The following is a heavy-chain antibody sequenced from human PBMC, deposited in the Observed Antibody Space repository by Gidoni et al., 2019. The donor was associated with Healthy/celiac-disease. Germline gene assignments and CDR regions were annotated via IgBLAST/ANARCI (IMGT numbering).Heavy chain of an antibody. V-gene: IGHV3-33*01. CDR1: GFTFSSYG. CDR3: ARAGLSGSYYYYYGMDV. CDR2: IWYDGSNK. Sequence: QVQLVESGGGVVQPGRSRRLSGAASGFTFSSYGMHWVRQAPGKGLEWVAVIWYDGSNKYYADSVKGRFTISRDNSKNTLYLQMNSLRAEDTAVYYCARAGLSGSYYYYYGMDVWGQGTTVTVSS. J-gene: IGHJ6*02. D-gene: IGHD1-26*01.